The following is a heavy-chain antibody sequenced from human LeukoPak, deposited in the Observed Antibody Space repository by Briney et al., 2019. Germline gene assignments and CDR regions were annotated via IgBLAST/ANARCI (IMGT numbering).Heavy chain of an antibody. Sequence: SETLSLTCAVYVASFSYDYWSWIRQAPGKGLEWIGEINHSGTIPYNPSLKSRVTISAEKSKSQFSLRLTSVTAADTAVYYCAKGVWAPRFDSWGQGTLVTVSS. D-gene: IGHD7-27*01. CDR3: AKGVWAPRFDS. J-gene: IGHJ5*01. CDR2: INHSGTI. CDR1: VASFSYDY. V-gene: IGHV4-34*01.